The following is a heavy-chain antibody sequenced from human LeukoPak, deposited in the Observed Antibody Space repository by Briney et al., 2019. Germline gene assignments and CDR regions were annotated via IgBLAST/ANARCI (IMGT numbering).Heavy chain of an antibody. CDR3: ARRYFEY. CDR2: IGQDGSEK. J-gene: IGHJ4*02. Sequence: PGGSLRLSCAGSGFTFSSYWMHWVRQAPGKGLEWVANIGQDGSEKYYVDSVKGRFTISRDNAKNALYLQMNSLRAEDTAVYYCARRYFEYWGQGTLVTVSS. V-gene: IGHV3-7*03. CDR1: GFTFSSYW.